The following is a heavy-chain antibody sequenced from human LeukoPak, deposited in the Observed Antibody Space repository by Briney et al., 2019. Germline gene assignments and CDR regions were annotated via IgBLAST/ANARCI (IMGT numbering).Heavy chain of an antibody. CDR3: AREDIAARPFDY. J-gene: IGHJ4*02. Sequence: GGSLRLSCAASGFTFSSYSMNWVRQAPGKGLEWVSSISSSSSYIYYADSVKGRFTISRDNAKNSLYLQMNSLRAEDTAVYYCAREDIAARPFDYWGQGTLVTVSS. D-gene: IGHD6-6*01. V-gene: IGHV3-21*01. CDR2: ISSSSSYI. CDR1: GFTFSSYS.